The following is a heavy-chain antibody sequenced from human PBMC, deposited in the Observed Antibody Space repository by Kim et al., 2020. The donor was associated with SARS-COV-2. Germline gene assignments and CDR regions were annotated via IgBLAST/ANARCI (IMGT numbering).Heavy chain of an antibody. J-gene: IGHJ4*02. V-gene: IGHV3-7*01. D-gene: IGHD6-6*01. CDR3: ARGNPRGAAPPY. CDR2: IKQDGSEK. CDR1: GFTFNRYW. Sequence: GGSLRLSCAASGFTFNRYWMTWVRQAPGKGLEWVANIKQDGSEKYYVDSVKGRFIISRDNAENSLYLQMNSLRAEDTAVYYCARGNPRGAAPPYWGQGTLVTVSS.